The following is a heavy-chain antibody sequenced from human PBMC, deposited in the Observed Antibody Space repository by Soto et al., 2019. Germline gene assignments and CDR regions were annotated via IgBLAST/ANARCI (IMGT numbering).Heavy chain of an antibody. Sequence: SETLSLTCNVSGGSISTSRSYWAWIRQPPGKGLEWLANIYHSGSTNYNPSLKSRVTISVDKSKNQFSLKLSSVTAADTAVYYCARVASSVNYYYYGMDVWGQGTTVTVSS. CDR3: ARVASSVNYYYYGMDV. V-gene: IGHV4-39*07. CDR2: IYHSGST. D-gene: IGHD6-19*01. J-gene: IGHJ6*02. CDR1: GGSISTSRSY.